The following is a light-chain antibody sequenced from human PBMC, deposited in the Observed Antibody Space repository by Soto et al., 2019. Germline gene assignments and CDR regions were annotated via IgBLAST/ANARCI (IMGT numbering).Light chain of an antibody. CDR2: GAS. V-gene: IGKV3-15*01. Sequence: EIVMTQSPVTLSGSPADRAPVPCRASQSVMNNLAWYQQKRGKAPSLLIYGASARATGIPARFSGSGSGTEFTLTISSLQSEDFAVYYCQQYHKWPLTFGGGTKVDIK. J-gene: IGKJ4*01. CDR3: QQYHKWPLT. CDR1: QSVMNN.